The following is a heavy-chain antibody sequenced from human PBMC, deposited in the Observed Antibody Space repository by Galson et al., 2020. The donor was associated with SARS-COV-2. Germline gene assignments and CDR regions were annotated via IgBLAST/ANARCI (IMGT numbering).Heavy chain of an antibody. D-gene: IGHD6-13*01. V-gene: IGHV4-34*01. CDR1: GGSFSAHY. CDR2: INHSGGT. CDR3: ARACRDDSSWYTGYYYYYMDV. Sequence: SETLSLTCAVYGGSFSAHYWSWIRQPPGKGLEWIGEINHSGGTNFNPSLKSRVTISVDTSKNQFSLRLTSVTAADTAVYYCARACRDDSSWYTGYYYYYMDVWGKGTPVTVSS. J-gene: IGHJ6*03.